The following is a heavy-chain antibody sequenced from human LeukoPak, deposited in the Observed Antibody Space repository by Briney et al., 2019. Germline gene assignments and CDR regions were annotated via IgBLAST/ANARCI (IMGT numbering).Heavy chain of an antibody. V-gene: IGHV1-2*06. D-gene: IGHD4-17*01. CDR3: ARPLLAYLGYGDHSWFDP. J-gene: IGHJ5*02. Sequence: ASVKVSCKASGYTFTGYYMHWVRQAPGQGLEWMGRINPNSGGTNYAQKFQGRVTMTRDTSISTAYMELSRLRSDDTAVYYYARPLLAYLGYGDHSWFDPWGQGTLVTVSS. CDR1: GYTFTGYY. CDR2: INPNSGGT.